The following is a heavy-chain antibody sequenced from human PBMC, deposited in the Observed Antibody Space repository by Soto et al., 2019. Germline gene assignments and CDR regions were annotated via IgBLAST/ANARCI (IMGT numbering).Heavy chain of an antibody. D-gene: IGHD6-13*01. CDR2: ISYDGSNK. Sequence: QVQLVESGGGVVQPGRSLRLSCAASGFTFSSYGMHWVRQAPGKGLEWVAVISYDGSNKYYADSVKGRFTISRDNSKNTLYLQMNSLRAEDTAVYYCARDAQGDSSSWFDPWGQGTLVTVSS. CDR1: GFTFSSYG. J-gene: IGHJ5*02. V-gene: IGHV3-30*03. CDR3: ARDAQGDSSSWFDP.